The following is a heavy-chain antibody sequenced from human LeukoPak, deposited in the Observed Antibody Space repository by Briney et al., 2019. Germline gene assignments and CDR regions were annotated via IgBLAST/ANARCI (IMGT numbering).Heavy chain of an antibody. CDR1: GFTFSSYW. V-gene: IGHV3-7*01. CDR3: ASRSGSGWFHFDY. J-gene: IGHJ4*02. CDR2: IKQDGSEK. Sequence: GGSLRLSCAASGFTFSSYWMSWVRQAPGKGLEWVANIKQDGSEKYYVDSVKGRFTISRDNAKNSLYLQMNGLRAEDTAVYYCASRSGSGWFHFDYWGQGTLVTVSS. D-gene: IGHD6-19*01.